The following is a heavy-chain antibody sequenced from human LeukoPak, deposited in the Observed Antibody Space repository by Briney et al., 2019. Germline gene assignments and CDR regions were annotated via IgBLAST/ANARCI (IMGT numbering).Heavy chain of an antibody. CDR2: FGTRSTSI. CDR1: AFTFSGYS. D-gene: IGHD3-22*01. V-gene: IGHV3-21*01. J-gene: IGHJ4*02. Sequence: PGGSLRLTCAASAFTFSGYSMNWIRQAPGQGLEWVSSFGTRSTSIYHAGSVKGRFAIYRDNAKNLLYLQMNSLRAEDTALYYCAREVSEGFDFWGQGTLVTVSS. CDR3: AREVSEGFDF.